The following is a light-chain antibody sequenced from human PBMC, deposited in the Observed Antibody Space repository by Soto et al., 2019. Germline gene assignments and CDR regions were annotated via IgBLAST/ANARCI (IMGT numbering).Light chain of an antibody. CDR1: SSDIGTYNL. J-gene: IGLJ3*02. CDR3: QSYDNILSGPL. Sequence: QSALTQPASVSGSPGQSITISCTGTSSDIGTYNLVSWYQHYPGKAPKLMIYEGIKRPSGVSNRFSGSKSGNTAFLTISGLQAEDEADYYCQSYDNILSGPLFGGGTKVTVL. CDR2: EGI. V-gene: IGLV2-23*01.